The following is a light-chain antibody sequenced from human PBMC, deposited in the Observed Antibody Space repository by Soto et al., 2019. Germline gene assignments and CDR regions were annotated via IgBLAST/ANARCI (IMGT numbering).Light chain of an antibody. V-gene: IGKV2-28*01. CDR3: MQALQTPST. CDR2: LGS. CDR1: QSLPVSNGYNC. Sequence: EIVIPHSPLPLPDTPGEQASISCRSSQSLPVSNGYNCLHWYLQKPGQSPQLLIYLGSLRHCGVPDRISGSGSGTDFTLKISRVEAEDVGIYYCMQALQTPSTFGPGTKVDIK. J-gene: IGKJ3*01.